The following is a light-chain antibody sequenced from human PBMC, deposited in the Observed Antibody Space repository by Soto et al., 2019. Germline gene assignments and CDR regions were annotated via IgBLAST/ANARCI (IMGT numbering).Light chain of an antibody. CDR1: SSDVGRYKY. J-gene: IGLJ1*01. V-gene: IGLV2-14*01. Sequence: QSALTQPASVSGSPGQSITVSCTGTSSDVGRYKYVSWYQQHPGKAPKHMIYEVDNRPSGVSNRFSGSKSGNTASLTISGLQAEVEADYYCSSYTSSTTLVFGTGTKLTVL. CDR2: EVD. CDR3: SSYTSSTTLV.